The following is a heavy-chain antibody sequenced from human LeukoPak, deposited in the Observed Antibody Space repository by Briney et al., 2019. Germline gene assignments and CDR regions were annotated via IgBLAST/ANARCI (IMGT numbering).Heavy chain of an antibody. CDR3: ATDYHGYFDY. J-gene: IGHJ4*02. D-gene: IGHD1-14*01. Sequence: GGSLRLSCAASRFTFSSYWMTRVRQAPGKGLEWVANINQDGGEKYYVDSVKGRFTISRDNAKNSLYLQMNSLRAEDAAVYYCATDYHGYFDYWGQGTLVTVSS. CDR1: RFTFSSYW. V-gene: IGHV3-7*01. CDR2: INQDGGEK.